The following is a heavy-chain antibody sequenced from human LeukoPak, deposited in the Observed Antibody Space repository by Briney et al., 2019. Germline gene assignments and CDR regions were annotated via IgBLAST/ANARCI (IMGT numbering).Heavy chain of an antibody. J-gene: IGHJ4*02. CDR1: GGTFSSYA. V-gene: IGHV1-2*02. D-gene: IGHD6-13*01. CDR3: ARVAPSAAAGPIFDY. Sequence: ASVKVSCKASGGTFSSYAISWVRQAPGQGLEWMGWINPNSGGTNYAQKFQGRVTMTRDTSISTAYMELSRLRSDDTAVYYCARVAPSAAAGPIFDYWGQGTLVTVSS. CDR2: INPNSGGT.